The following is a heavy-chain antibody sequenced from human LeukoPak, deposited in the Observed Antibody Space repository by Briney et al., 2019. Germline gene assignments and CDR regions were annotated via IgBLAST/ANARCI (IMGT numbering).Heavy chain of an antibody. CDR1: GGSISSYY. Sequence: SERLSLTCTVSGGSISSYYWSWIRQPPGKGLEWIGYIYYSGSTNYNPSLKSRVTISVDTSKNQFSLKLSSVTAADTAVYYCARQSGDDSSWSFDYWGQGTLVTVSS. V-gene: IGHV4-59*08. J-gene: IGHJ4*02. CDR3: ARQSGDDSSWSFDY. CDR2: IYYSGST. D-gene: IGHD6-13*01.